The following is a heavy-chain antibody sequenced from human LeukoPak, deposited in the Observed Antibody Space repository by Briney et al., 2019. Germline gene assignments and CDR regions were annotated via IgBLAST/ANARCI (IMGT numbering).Heavy chain of an antibody. Sequence: GGSLRLSCAASGFTFSSYAMSWVRQAPGKGLEWVSDISGSGGSTYYADSVKGRFTISRDNSKNMLYLQMNSLRAEDTAVYYCAKGSSGYSGYAALAGYWGQGTLVTVSS. J-gene: IGHJ4*02. V-gene: IGHV3-23*01. CDR3: AKGSSGYSGYAALAGY. CDR2: ISGSGGST. CDR1: GFTFSSYA. D-gene: IGHD5-12*01.